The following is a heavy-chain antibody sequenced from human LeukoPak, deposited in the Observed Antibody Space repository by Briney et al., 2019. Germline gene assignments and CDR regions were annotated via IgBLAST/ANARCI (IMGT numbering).Heavy chain of an antibody. J-gene: IGHJ4*02. D-gene: IGHD3-22*01. CDR3: ASAHTYYYDSSGYYYYDY. CDR2: IYYSGST. CDR1: GGSISSGGYY. Sequence: PSQTLSLTCTVSGGSISSGGYYWRWIRQHPGKGLEWIGYIYYSGSTYYNPSLKSRVTISVDTSKNQFSLKLSSVTAADTAVYYCASAHTYYYDSSGYYYYDYWGQGTLVTVSS. V-gene: IGHV4-31*03.